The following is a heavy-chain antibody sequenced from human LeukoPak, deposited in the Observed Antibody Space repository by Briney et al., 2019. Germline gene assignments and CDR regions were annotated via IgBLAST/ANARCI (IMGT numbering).Heavy chain of an antibody. CDR3: ARGREGYSYGPHFDY. CDR1: GYTFTGYY. Sequence: ASVKVSCKASGYTFTGYYMHWVRQAPGQGLEWMGWINPNSGGTNYAQKFQGRVTMTRDTSISTAYMELSRLRSDDTAVYYCARGREGYSYGPHFDYWGQGTLVTVSS. J-gene: IGHJ4*02. CDR2: INPNSGGT. V-gene: IGHV1-2*02. D-gene: IGHD5-18*01.